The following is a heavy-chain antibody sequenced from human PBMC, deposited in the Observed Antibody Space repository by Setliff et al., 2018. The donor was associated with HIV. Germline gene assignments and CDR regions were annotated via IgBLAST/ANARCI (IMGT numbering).Heavy chain of an antibody. J-gene: IGHJ6*03. CDR1: GGSISNYY. CDR3: ARAVIRREDRGMWTKLWSAPNHMDV. CDR2: IHYGGGT. V-gene: IGHV4-59*01. Sequence: LSLTCSISGGSISNYYWVWIRQSPGKGLEWIGHIHYGGGTYYNPSLESRVSISRGTSKNQFSLNLRDVTAGDTALYYCARAVIRREDRGMWTKLWSAPNHMDVWGKGITVTVSS. D-gene: IGHD3-10*01.